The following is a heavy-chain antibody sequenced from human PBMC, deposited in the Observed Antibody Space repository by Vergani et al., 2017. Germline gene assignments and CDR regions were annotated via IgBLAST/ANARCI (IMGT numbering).Heavy chain of an antibody. CDR1: GFSLSTSGVG. CDR2: IYWNDDK. D-gene: IGHD5-18*01. J-gene: IGHJ6*03. CDR3: AHSXYSPKFYYYYYMDV. V-gene: IGHV2-5*01. Sequence: QITLTESGPTLVKPTQTLTLTCTFSGFSLSTSGVGVGWIRQPPGKALEWLALIYWNDDKRYSPSLKSRLTITKDTSKNQVVLTMTNMDPVDTATYYCAHSXYSPKFYYYYYMDVWGKGTTVTVSS.